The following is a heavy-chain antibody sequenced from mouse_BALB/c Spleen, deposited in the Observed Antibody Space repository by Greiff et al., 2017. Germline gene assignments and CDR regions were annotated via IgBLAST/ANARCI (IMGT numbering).Heavy chain of an antibody. CDR1: GFSLTSYG. V-gene: IGHV2-9*02. CDR2: IWAGGST. D-gene: IGHD2-3*01. Sequence: VQLQQSGPGLVAPSQSLSITCTVSGFSLTSYGVHWVRQPPGKGLEWLGVIWAGGSTNYNSALMSRLSISKDNSKSQVFLKMNSLQTDDTAMYYWARGGDNYDGSSFDDWGQGTTLTVSS. J-gene: IGHJ2*01. CDR3: ARGGDNYDGSSFDD.